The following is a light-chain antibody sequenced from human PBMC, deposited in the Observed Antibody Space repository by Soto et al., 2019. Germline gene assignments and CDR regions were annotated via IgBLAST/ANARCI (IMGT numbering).Light chain of an antibody. J-gene: IGKJ1*01. CDR3: QQYNAWPRT. CDR1: LSVSRN. Sequence: EIVMTQSPATLSVSPGERATLSCRASLSVSRNLAWYQQKPGQAPRLLIFDASTRATGIPARFSGSGSGTEFTLTITSLQSEDFAVYYGQQYNAWPRTFGQGTKVEIQ. CDR2: DAS. V-gene: IGKV3-15*01.